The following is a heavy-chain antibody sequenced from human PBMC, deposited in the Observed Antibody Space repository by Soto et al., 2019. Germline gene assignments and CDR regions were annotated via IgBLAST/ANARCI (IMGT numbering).Heavy chain of an antibody. CDR1: GGTFSSYA. J-gene: IGHJ6*02. Sequence: GASVKVSCKASGGTFSSYAISWVRQAPGQGLEWMGGIIPIFGPANYAQKFQGRVTITADESTSTAYMELSSLRSEDTAVYYCARRHLSSTSAYYYGMDVWGQGTTVTVSS. V-gene: IGHV1-69*13. CDR2: IIPIFGPA. CDR3: ARRHLSSTSAYYYGMDV. D-gene: IGHD2-2*01.